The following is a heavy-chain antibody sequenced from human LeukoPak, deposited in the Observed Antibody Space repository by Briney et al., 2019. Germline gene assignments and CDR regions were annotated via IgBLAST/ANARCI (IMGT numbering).Heavy chain of an antibody. V-gene: IGHV1-2*02. CDR3: ATDLNNYALGSDP. CDR1: GYNFIDYY. J-gene: IGHJ5*02. CDR2: INPDSGAT. Sequence: ASVKVSCKASGYNFIDYYIHWVRQAPGQGLEWMGWINPDSGATIYEQKFQGRVTLTSDTSISTVYMELSRLRSDDTAVYYCATDLNNYALGSDPWGQGSLVIVSS. D-gene: IGHD3-10*01.